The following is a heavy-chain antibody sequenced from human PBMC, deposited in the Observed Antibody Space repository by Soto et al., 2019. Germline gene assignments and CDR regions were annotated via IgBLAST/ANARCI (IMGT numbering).Heavy chain of an antibody. V-gene: IGHV3-11*01. CDR3: ARDLDWNYRMPDY. J-gene: IGHJ4*02. CDR1: GFTFSDYY. CDR2: ISSSGSTI. Sequence: KPGGSLRLSCAASGFTFSDYYMSWIRQAPGKGLEWVSYISSSGSTIYYADSVKGRFTISRDNAKNSLYLQMNSLRAEDTAVYYCARDLDWNYRMPDYWGQGTLVTVSS. D-gene: IGHD1-7*01.